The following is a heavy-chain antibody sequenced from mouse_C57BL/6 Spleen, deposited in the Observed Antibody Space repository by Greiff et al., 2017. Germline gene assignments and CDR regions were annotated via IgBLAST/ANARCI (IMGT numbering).Heavy chain of an antibody. CDR3: TRDRSYDYDEDYAMDY. CDR1: GFTFSSYA. J-gene: IGHJ4*01. V-gene: IGHV5-9-1*02. Sequence: EVMLVESGEGLVKPGGSLKLSCAASGFTFSSYAMSWVRQTPEKRLEWVAYISSGGDYIYYADTVKGRFTISRDNARNTLYLQMSSLKSEDTAMYYCTRDRSYDYDEDYAMDYWGQGTSVTVSS. D-gene: IGHD2-4*01. CDR2: ISSGGDYI.